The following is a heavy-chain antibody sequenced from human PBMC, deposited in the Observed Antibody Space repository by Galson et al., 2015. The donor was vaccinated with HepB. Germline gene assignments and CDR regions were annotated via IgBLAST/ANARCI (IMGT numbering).Heavy chain of an antibody. D-gene: IGHD5-12*01. CDR2: TYHRSKCCN. CDR3: TRVRHLARGMDV. V-gene: IGHV6-1*01. CDR1: GDSVSTNIVA. J-gene: IGHJ6*02. Sequence: SAIPGDSVSTNIVAWNCIRQSPSRGLEWLGRTYHRSKCCNEYAVYVQSRITINPDTSRNQFSLQLNSVTREDTGVYYCTRVRHLARGMDVWGQGTTVTVSS.